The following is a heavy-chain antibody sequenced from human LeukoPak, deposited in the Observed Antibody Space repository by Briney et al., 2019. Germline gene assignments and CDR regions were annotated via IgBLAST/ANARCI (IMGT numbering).Heavy chain of an antibody. V-gene: IGHV3-33*06. J-gene: IGHJ4*02. Sequence: GGSLRLSCAASGFTFSSYWMHWVRQAPGKGLEWVAVIWYDGSNKYYADSVKGRFTISRDNSKNTLYLQMNSLRAEDTAVYYCAKEKTYYYDSSGYYYDYWGQGTLVTVSS. CDR2: IWYDGSNK. CDR1: GFTFSSYW. D-gene: IGHD3-22*01. CDR3: AKEKTYYYDSSGYYYDY.